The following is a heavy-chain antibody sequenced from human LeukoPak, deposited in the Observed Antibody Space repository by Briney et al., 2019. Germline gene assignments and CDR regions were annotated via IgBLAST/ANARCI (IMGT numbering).Heavy chain of an antibody. V-gene: IGHV4-39*01. CDR2: IYFSGGT. Sequence: TSETLSLTCTVSGDSISSSNCYWGWIRQPPGKGLEWIGSIYFSGGTYYNASLKSRVTISVDTSKNQFSLKLSSVTAADTAVYYCATSLGYCSGGSCLNNWFDPWGQGTLVTVSS. CDR1: GDSISSSNCY. J-gene: IGHJ5*02. D-gene: IGHD2-15*01. CDR3: ATSLGYCSGGSCLNNWFDP.